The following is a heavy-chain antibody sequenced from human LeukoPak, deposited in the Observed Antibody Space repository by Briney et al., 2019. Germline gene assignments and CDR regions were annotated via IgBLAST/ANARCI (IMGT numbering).Heavy chain of an antibody. CDR1: GFTFSSYG. CDR3: AKEATVNTADHFDY. J-gene: IGHJ4*02. V-gene: IGHV3-30*18. CDR2: ISYNGIVK. Sequence: GGSLRLSCAASGFTFSSYGMQWVRQAPGKGLEWVAVISYNGIVKYYADSVKGRFTISRGNSKGTLYLQMNSLRAEDSALYYCAKEATVNTADHFDYWGQGTLVTVSS. D-gene: IGHD4-17*01.